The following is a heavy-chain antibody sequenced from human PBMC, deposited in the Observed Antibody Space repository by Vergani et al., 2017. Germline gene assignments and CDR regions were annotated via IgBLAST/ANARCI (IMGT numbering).Heavy chain of an antibody. J-gene: IGHJ4*02. Sequence: QVQLVQSGAEVKKPGASVKVSCKASGYTFTSYYMHWVRQAPGQGLEWMGIINPSGGSTSYAQKFQGRVTMTMDTSTSTVYMELSRLRSDDTAVYYCARDGGYCTTGVCLLFDYWGQGTLVTVSS. CDR2: INPSGGST. D-gene: IGHD2-8*01. CDR3: ARDGGYCTTGVCLLFDY. V-gene: IGHV1-46*01. CDR1: GYTFTSYY.